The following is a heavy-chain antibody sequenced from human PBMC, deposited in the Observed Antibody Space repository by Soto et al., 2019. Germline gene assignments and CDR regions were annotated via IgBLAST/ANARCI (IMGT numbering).Heavy chain of an antibody. Sequence: SETLSLTCTVSGGSISSYYWSWIRQPPGKGLEWIGYIYYSGSTNYNPSLKSRVTISVDTSKNQFSLKLSSVTAADTAVYYCARVGLRVYCTNGVCPDYWGQGTLVTVSA. CDR3: ARVGLRVYCTNGVCPDY. V-gene: IGHV4-59*01. J-gene: IGHJ4*02. CDR1: GGSISSYY. D-gene: IGHD2-8*01. CDR2: IYYSGST.